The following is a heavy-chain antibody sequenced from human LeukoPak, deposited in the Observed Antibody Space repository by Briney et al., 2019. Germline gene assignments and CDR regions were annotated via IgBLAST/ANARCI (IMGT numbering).Heavy chain of an antibody. CDR1: GVSISSYY. V-gene: IGHV4-59*01. J-gene: IGHJ4*02. D-gene: IGHD7-27*01. CDR3: ARYDFWGSSFDY. Sequence: SETLSLTCTVSGVSISSYYWSWIRQPAGKGLEWIGYIYYSGSTNYNPSLKSRVTISVDTSKNQFSLKLSSVTAADTAVYYCARYDFWGSSFDYWGQGTLVTVSS. CDR2: IYYSGST.